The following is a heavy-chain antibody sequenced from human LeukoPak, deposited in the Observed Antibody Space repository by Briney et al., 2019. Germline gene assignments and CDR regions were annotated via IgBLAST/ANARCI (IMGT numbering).Heavy chain of an antibody. CDR2: IYYSGST. D-gene: IGHD3-10*01. CDR3: ARGVHYPVYGLDV. Sequence: SETLSLTCTVSGGSISSGDYYWSWIRQPPGKGLEWIGYIYYSGSTNYNPSLKSRVTISVDTSKNQFSLKLNSVTAADTAVYYCARGVHYPVYGLDVWGQGTTVTVSS. V-gene: IGHV4-61*08. CDR1: GGSISSGDYY. J-gene: IGHJ6*02.